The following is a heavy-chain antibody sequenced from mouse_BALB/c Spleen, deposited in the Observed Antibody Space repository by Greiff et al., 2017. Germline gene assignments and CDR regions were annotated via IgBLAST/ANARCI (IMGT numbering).Heavy chain of an antibody. V-gene: IGHV5-4*02. CDR3: ARDPARSTRGYWYFDV. J-gene: IGHJ1*01. D-gene: IGHD2-1*01. Sequence: EVQRVESGGGLVKPGGSLKLSCAASGFTFSDYYMYWVRQTPEKRLEWVATISDGGSYTYYPDSVKGRFTISRDNAKNNLYLQMSSLKSEDTAMYYCARDPARSTRGYWYFDVWGAGTTVTVSS. CDR2: ISDGGSYT. CDR1: GFTFSDYY.